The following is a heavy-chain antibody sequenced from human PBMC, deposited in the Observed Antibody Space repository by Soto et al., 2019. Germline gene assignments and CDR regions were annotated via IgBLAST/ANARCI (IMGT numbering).Heavy chain of an antibody. D-gene: IGHD4-17*01. CDR1: GFTFSIYG. V-gene: IGHV3-30*18. Sequence: PGGSLRLSCAASGFTFSIYGMHWVRQAPGKGLEWVAVISYDGSNKYYADSVKGRFTISRDNSKNTLYLQMNSLRAEDTAVYYCAKDLSGLRWYNDAFDIWGQGTMVTVSS. J-gene: IGHJ3*02. CDR3: AKDLSGLRWYNDAFDI. CDR2: ISYDGSNK.